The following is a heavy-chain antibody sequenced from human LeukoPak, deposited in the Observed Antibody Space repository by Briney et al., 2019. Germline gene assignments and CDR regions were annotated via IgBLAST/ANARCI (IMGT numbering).Heavy chain of an antibody. J-gene: IGHJ6*02. V-gene: IGHV4-59*08. Sequence: ETLSLTCSVSGDSISSYHWSWIRQPPGKGLQWIGHIYYSVSTNYNPSLKRRVTISVDTSKNQLSLKLSSVTAAETAVYYCGRHIGRNYYYYGMDVWGQGTTVTVSS. CDR3: GRHIGRNYYYYGMDV. CDR2: IYYSVST. CDR1: GDSISSYH.